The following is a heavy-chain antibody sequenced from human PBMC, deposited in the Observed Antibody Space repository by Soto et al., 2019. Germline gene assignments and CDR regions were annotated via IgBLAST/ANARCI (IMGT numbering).Heavy chain of an antibody. CDR1: GGTFSSYA. V-gene: IGHV1-69*06. CDR2: IIPIFGTA. J-gene: IGHJ5*02. Sequence: ASVKVSCKASGGTFSSYAISWVRQAPGQGLEWMGGIIPIFGTANYAQKFQGRVTITADKSTSTAYMELSSLRSEDTAVDYCARMVVATRGNWFDPWGQGTLVTVSS. D-gene: IGHD2-15*01. CDR3: ARMVVATRGNWFDP.